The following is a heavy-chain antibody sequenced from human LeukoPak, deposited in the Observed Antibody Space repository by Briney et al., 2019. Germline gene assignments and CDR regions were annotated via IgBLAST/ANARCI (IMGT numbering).Heavy chain of an antibody. J-gene: IGHJ4*02. CDR3: ARQRRGYSYGTLDY. CDR1: GFTFNRYA. CDR2: ISSDGTDE. D-gene: IGHD5-18*01. Sequence: GGSLRLSCATSGFTFNRYAMNWVRQAPGKGLEWVAVISSDGTDEFYADSARGRFTISRDNSRNTLYLQMRSLRREDTAVYYCARQRRGYSYGTLDYWGQGTLIAVSS. V-gene: IGHV3-30*11.